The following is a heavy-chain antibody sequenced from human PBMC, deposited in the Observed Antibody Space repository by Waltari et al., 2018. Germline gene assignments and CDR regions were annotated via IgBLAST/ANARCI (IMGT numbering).Heavy chain of an antibody. CDR1: GYIFIGYY. V-gene: IGHV1-2*02. D-gene: IGHD1-1*01. CDR2: INPNTGGT. CDR3: ARGTEGY. Sequence: QVQLLQSGAEVKKPGASVKVSCKASGYIFIGYYIHWVRQAPGQGLEWMGWINPNTGGTTYAQKFQGRVTMTRNTSISTAYMELSSLRSDDTAVYYCARGTEGYWGQGTLVTVSS. J-gene: IGHJ4*02.